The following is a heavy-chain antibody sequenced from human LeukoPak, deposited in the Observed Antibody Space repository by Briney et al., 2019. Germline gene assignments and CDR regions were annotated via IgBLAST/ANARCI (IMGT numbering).Heavy chain of an antibody. CDR2: IYYSGST. CDR3: ARLRHYSDAFDI. J-gene: IGHJ3*02. D-gene: IGHD3-10*01. V-gene: IGHV4-59*08. Sequence: SETLSLTCTVSGGSISSYYWSWIRQPPGKGLEWIGYIYYSGSTNYNPSLKSRVTISVDTSKNQFSLKLSSVTAADTAVYYCARLRHYSDAFDIWGQGTMVTVSS. CDR1: GGSISSYY.